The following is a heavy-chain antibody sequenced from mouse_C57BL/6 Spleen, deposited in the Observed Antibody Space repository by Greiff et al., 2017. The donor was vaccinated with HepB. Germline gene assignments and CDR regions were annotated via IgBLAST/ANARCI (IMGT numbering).Heavy chain of an antibody. J-gene: IGHJ3*01. CDR1: GFTFSSYA. V-gene: IGHV5-9-1*02. Sequence: EVMLVESGEGLVKPGGSLKLSCAASGFTFSSYAMSWVRQTPEKRLEWVAYISSGGDYIYYADTVKGRFTISRDNARNTLYLQMSSLKSEDTAMYYCTGEGKGNYVLAYGGQGTLVTVSA. CDR3: TGEGKGNYVLAY. CDR2: ISSGGDYI. D-gene: IGHD2-1*01.